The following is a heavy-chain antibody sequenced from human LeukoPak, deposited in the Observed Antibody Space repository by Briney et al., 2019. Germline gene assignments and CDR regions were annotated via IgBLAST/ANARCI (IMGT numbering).Heavy chain of an antibody. CDR3: AKLVTYYYGSGSYIDY. J-gene: IGHJ4*02. V-gene: IGHV3-23*01. Sequence: PGGSLRLSCAASGFTFSSYGMSWVRQAPGKGLEWVSAISGSGGSTYYADSVKGRFTISRDNSKNTLYLQMNSLRAEDTAVYYCAKLVTYYYGSGSYIDYWGQGTLATVSS. D-gene: IGHD3-10*01. CDR1: GFTFSSYG. CDR2: ISGSGGST.